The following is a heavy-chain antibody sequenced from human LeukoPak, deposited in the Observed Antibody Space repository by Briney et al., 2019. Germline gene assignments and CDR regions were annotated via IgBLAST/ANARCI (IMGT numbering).Heavy chain of an antibody. D-gene: IGHD4-11*01. J-gene: IGHJ4*02. V-gene: IGHV3-23*01. CDR2: ITGSAGST. CDR1: GFTFSSYA. CDR3: ARGSRNSNLVGDY. Sequence: KTGGSLRLSCAASGFTFSSYAMTWVRQAPGKGLEGVSSITGSAGSTYYADSVKGRFTISRDNSKNTLYLQMNSLRAEDTAVYYCARGSRNSNLVGDYWGQGTLVTVSA.